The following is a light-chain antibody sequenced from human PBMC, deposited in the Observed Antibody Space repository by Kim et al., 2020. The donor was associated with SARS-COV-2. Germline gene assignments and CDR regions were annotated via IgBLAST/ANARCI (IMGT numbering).Light chain of an antibody. J-gene: IGKJ4*01. Sequence: GGLKDKRTITCRASQSVDKGLHWYQQKPNQSPNFLIRYISQSISGVPSRFSGGGSGTEFTLTIYGLEAEDAATYYCHQTSTFPLTFGGGTKVDIK. V-gene: IGKV6-21*02. CDR2: YIS. CDR3: HQTSTFPLT. CDR1: QSVDKG.